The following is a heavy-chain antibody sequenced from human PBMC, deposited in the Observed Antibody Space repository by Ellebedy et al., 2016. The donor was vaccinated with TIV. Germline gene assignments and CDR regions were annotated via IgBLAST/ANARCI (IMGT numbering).Heavy chain of an antibody. CDR3: ARDAPPIN. CDR1: GYTFTSYD. V-gene: IGHV1-8*01. J-gene: IGHJ4*02. Sequence: ASVKVSXKASGYTFTSYDINWVRQATGQGLEWMGWMNPNSGNTGYAQKFQGRVTMTRSTSMNTAYMELSSLRSEDTAIYYCARDAPPINWGQGTLVTVSS. CDR2: MNPNSGNT.